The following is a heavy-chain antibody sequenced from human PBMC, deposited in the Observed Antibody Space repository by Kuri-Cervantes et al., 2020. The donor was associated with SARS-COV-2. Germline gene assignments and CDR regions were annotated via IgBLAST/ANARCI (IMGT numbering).Heavy chain of an antibody. Sequence: ESLKISCTVSGGSISSSSYYWGWIRQPPGKGLEWIGSIYYSGGTYYNPSLKSRVTIPVDTSKNQFSLKLSSVTAADTAVYYCARQMMSSITIFGVVITRNWFDPWGQGTLVTVSS. D-gene: IGHD3-3*01. V-gene: IGHV4-39*01. CDR1: GGSISSSSYY. J-gene: IGHJ5*02. CDR3: ARQMMSSITIFGVVITRNWFDP. CDR2: IYYSGGT.